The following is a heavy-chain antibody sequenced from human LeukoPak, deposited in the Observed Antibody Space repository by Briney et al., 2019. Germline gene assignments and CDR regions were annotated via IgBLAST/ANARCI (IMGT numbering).Heavy chain of an antibody. CDR3: ARDHSLDYGNWFHP. CDR2: ISYDGSNE. Sequence: PGRSLRLSCAASGFTFSSYAMHCVRQAPGKGLEWVAVISYDGSNEYYADSGKGRFTISRDNSKNTLYLQMNSLRAEDTGVYHCARDHSLDYGNWFHPWGQGTLVTVSS. D-gene: IGHD4-17*01. V-gene: IGHV3-30-3*01. J-gene: IGHJ5*02. CDR1: GFTFSSYA.